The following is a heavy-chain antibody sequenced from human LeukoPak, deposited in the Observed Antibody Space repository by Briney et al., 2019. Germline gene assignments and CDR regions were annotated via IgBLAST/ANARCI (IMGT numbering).Heavy chain of an antibody. CDR1: GFTFSTYG. CDR3: TTEGGDYDILTGYFEYFDY. J-gene: IGHJ4*02. D-gene: IGHD3-9*01. Sequence: GGSLRLSCAASGFTFSTYGMDWVRQAPGKGLEWVGRIKSKTDGGTTDYAAPVKGRFTISRDDSKKTLYLQMNSLKTEDTAVYYCTTEGGDYDILTGYFEYFDYWGQGTLVTVSS. CDR2: IKSKTDGGTT. V-gene: IGHV3-15*01.